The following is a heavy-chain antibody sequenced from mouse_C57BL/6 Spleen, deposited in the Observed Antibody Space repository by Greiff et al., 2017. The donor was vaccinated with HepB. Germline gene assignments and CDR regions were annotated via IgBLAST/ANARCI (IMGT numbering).Heavy chain of an antibody. J-gene: IGHJ1*03. V-gene: IGHV1-54*01. CDR3: ARLSGYFDV. CDR2: INPGSGGT. CDR1: GYAFTNYL. Sequence: VQGVESGAELVRPGTSVKVSCKASGYAFTNYLIEWVKQRPGQGLEWIGVINPGSGGTNYNEKFKGKATLTADKSSSTAYMQLSSLTSEDSAVYFCARLSGYFDVWGTGTTVTVSS.